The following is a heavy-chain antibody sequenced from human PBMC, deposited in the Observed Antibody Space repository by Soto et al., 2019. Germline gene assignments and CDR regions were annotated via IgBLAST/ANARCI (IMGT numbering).Heavy chain of an antibody. J-gene: IGHJ6*02. D-gene: IGHD3-3*01. V-gene: IGHV4-59*01. Sequence: SETLSLTCIVSGGSISSNYWSWIRQPPGKGLEWIGYIYYTGSTNFNPSLKNRVIISVDTSRNQFSLKLSSVTAADTAVYYCARSYPNTIFGVVPSRGLDVSGPGATVTVSS. CDR1: GGSISSNY. CDR3: ARSYPNTIFGVVPSRGLDV. CDR2: IYYTGST.